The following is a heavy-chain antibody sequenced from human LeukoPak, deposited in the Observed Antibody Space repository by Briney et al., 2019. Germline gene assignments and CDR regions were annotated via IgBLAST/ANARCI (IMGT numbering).Heavy chain of an antibody. CDR1: GRSISSYY. Sequence: SETLSLTCTVSGRSISSYYCSWIRQPPGKGLEWIAYISDIGSINYNPSLKSRVTISLDTSKNQFSLKLSSVTAADTAVYYCAGHHPRNTVDFWGQGTLVTVSS. D-gene: IGHD2/OR15-2a*01. CDR3: AGHHPRNTVDF. CDR2: ISDIGSI. V-gene: IGHV4-59*08. J-gene: IGHJ4*02.